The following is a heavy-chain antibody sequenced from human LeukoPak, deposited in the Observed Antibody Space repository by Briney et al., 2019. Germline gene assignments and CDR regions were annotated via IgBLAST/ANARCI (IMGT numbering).Heavy chain of an antibody. Sequence: ASVKVSCKASGYTFTGYYMHWVRQAPGQRLEWMGWINPNSGGTNYAQKFQGRVTMTRDTSISTAYMELSRLRSDDTAVYYCARGGGFDWLTPSDYWGQGTLVTVSS. V-gene: IGHV1-2*02. CDR1: GYTFTGYY. CDR3: ARGGGFDWLTPSDY. CDR2: INPNSGGT. D-gene: IGHD3-9*01. J-gene: IGHJ4*02.